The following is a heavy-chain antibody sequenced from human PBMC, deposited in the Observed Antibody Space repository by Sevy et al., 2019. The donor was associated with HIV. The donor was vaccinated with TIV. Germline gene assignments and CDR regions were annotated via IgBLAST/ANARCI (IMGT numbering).Heavy chain of an antibody. CDR3: ARDLWGGGLDH. CDR2: ISSSGGTI. CDR1: GFTFSDYN. J-gene: IGHJ4*02. Sequence: GGSLRLSCAASGFTFSDYNMNWIRQAPGNGLEWVSYISSSGGTIYYADSVKGRFTISRDNAKNSLYLQMNSLSAEDRAVYYWARDLWGGGLDHSGQGTMVTVSS. D-gene: IGHD3-16*01. V-gene: IGHV3-11*01.